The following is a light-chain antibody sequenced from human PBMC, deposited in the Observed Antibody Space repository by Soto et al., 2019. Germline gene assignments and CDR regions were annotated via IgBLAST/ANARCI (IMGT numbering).Light chain of an antibody. V-gene: IGKV1-39*01. CDR3: QQLKSYPLT. Sequence: DIQMTQSPSSLSASVGDRVTITCRASQTISGYLNWYQQKPGKAPELLIYAASYLGNGVPSRFSGSGSGTYFTLTISSLQPEDFATYYCQQLKSYPLTFGGGTKVEIK. J-gene: IGKJ4*01. CDR1: QTISGY. CDR2: AAS.